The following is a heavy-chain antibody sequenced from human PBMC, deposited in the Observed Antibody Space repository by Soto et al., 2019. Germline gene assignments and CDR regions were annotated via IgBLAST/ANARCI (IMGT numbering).Heavy chain of an antibody. CDR3: ARGRDARFGRYYYGLDV. V-gene: IGHV1-69*12. CDR2: IIPKFGTT. Sequence: QVQLVQSGAEVKKPGTSVKVSCKGSGGTFSSYVISWVRQAPGQGLEWMGGIIPKFGTTKYAQKFQGRVTLTADESTIIVYMELSSLRSEDTVVYYCARGRDARFGRYYYGLDVWGQGTTVTVS. CDR1: GGTFSSYV. D-gene: IGHD3-10*01. J-gene: IGHJ6*02.